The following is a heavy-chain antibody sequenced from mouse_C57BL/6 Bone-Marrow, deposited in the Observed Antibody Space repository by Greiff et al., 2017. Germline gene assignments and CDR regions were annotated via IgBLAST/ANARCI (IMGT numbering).Heavy chain of an antibody. Sequence: EVKLVESGGGLVKPGGSLKLSCAASGFTFSSYAMSWVRQTPEKRLEWVATISAGGSYTYYPDNVKGRFTISRDNAKNNLYLQMSHLKSEDTALYCCARAPAFYYFDYWGQGTTRPVSS. CDR2: ISAGGSYT. CDR3: ARAPAFYYFDY. V-gene: IGHV5-4*03. CDR1: GFTFSSYA. J-gene: IGHJ2*01.